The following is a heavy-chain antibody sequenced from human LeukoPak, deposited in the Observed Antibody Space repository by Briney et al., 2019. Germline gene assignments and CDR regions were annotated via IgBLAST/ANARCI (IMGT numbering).Heavy chain of an antibody. V-gene: IGHV3-74*01. CDR2: INSDGSWT. CDR1: GNYW. Sequence: GGSLRLSCAASGNYWMHWVRQAPGKGLVWVSQINSDGSWTSYADSVKGRFTISKDNAKNTVYLQMNSLRAEDTAVYYCVSFYETYWGRGTLVTVSS. J-gene: IGHJ4*02. D-gene: IGHD2/OR15-2a*01. CDR3: VSFYETY.